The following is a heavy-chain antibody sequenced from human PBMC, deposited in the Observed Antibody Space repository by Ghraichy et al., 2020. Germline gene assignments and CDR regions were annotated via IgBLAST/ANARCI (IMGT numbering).Heavy chain of an antibody. CDR1: GYTFTGYY. Sequence: ASVKVSCKASGYTFTGYYMHWVRQAPGQGLEWMGWINPNSGGTNYAQKFQGRVTMTRDTSISTAYMELSRLRSDDTAVYYCARATARYSSGWQPDYWGQGTLVTVSS. D-gene: IGHD6-19*01. CDR3: ARATARYSSGWQPDY. CDR2: INPNSGGT. V-gene: IGHV1-2*02. J-gene: IGHJ4*02.